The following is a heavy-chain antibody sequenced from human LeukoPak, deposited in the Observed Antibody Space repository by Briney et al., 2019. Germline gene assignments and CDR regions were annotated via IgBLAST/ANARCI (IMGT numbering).Heavy chain of an antibody. CDR2: ISGYNAET. Sequence: GASVKVSCKTSGYTFTSYGLYWVRHAPGQGLEWMGWISGYNAETNYARKFQGRVTMTIDTSTTTAYMELTSLTSDDTALYYCAREGESPDWYRPAFRLIDYRGQGTMVTVSS. J-gene: IGHJ4*02. V-gene: IGHV1-18*01. CDR1: GYTFTSYG. CDR3: AREGESPDWYRPAFRLIDY. D-gene: IGHD3-9*01.